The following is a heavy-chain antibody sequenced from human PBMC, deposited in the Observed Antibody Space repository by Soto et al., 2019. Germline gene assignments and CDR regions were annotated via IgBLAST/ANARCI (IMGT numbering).Heavy chain of an antibody. J-gene: IGHJ3*02. CDR1: GFTFSNAW. Sequence: GGSLRLSCAASGFTFSNAWMSWVRQAPGKGLGWVGRIKSKTDGGTTDYAAPVKGRFTISRDDSKNTLYLQMNSLKTEDTAVYYCNTENYYDSSGYSPEAFDIWSQETIVTVSS. CDR3: NTENYYDSSGYSPEAFDI. V-gene: IGHV3-15*01. D-gene: IGHD3-22*01. CDR2: IKSKTDGGTT.